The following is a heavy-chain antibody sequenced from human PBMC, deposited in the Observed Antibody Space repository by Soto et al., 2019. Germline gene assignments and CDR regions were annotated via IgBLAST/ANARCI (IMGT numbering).Heavy chain of an antibody. CDR3: ARIHWTQSSLDY. Sequence: PSETLSLTCAVSGGSIDSGAYSLIWIRQPPGKGLEWIGYVTHSGTAYSIPSLNGRLTLSVDSSQTQFSLKLTSVTAADSAVYYCARIHWTQSSLDYWGRGILVTVSS. CDR1: GGSIDSGAYS. D-gene: IGHD6-19*01. V-gene: IGHV4-30-2*01. CDR2: VTHSGTA. J-gene: IGHJ4*02.